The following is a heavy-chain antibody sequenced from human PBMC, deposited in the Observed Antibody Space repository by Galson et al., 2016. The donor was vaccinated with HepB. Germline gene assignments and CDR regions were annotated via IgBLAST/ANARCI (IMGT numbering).Heavy chain of an antibody. J-gene: IGHJ4*02. Sequence: SETLSLTCNVSGYSISSGSYWGWIRQPPGKGLDWIGSIYHSGTTYYNPSLKSRVTILVDTSKNQFSLNLTSLTAADTAVYYCARNIRVAARRDFDNWGQGTRVTVSS. CDR1: GYSISSGSY. D-gene: IGHD6-6*01. CDR3: ARNIRVAARRDFDN. CDR2: IYHSGTT. V-gene: IGHV4-38-2*02.